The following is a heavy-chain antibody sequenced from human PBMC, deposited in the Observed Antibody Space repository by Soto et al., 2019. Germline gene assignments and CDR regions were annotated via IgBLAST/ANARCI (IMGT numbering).Heavy chain of an antibody. J-gene: IGHJ3*02. D-gene: IGHD3-22*01. Sequence: LRLSCAASGFTFSSYAMHWVRQAPGKGLEWVAVISYDGSNKYYADSVKGRFTISRDNSKNTLYLQMNSLRAEDTAVYYCARDRRLTDYYDSSGSESFDIWGQGTMVTVSS. CDR1: GFTFSSYA. CDR3: ARDRRLTDYYDSSGSESFDI. CDR2: ISYDGSNK. V-gene: IGHV3-30-3*01.